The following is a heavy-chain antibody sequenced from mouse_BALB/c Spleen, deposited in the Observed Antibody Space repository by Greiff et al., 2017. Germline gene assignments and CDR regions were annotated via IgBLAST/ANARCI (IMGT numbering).Heavy chain of an antibody. D-gene: IGHD2-2*01. V-gene: IGHV5-6*02. CDR2: ISSGGSYT. Sequence: EVMLVESGGDLVKPGGSLKLSCAASGFTFSSYGMSWVRQTPDKRLEWVATISSGGSYTYYPDSVKGRFTISRDNAKNTLYLQMSSLKSEDTAMYYCARRGYDEGGFAYWGQGTLVTVSA. CDR1: GFTFSSYG. J-gene: IGHJ3*01. CDR3: ARRGYDEGGFAY.